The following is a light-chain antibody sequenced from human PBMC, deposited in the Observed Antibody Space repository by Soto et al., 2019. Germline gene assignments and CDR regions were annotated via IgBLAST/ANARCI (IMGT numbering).Light chain of an antibody. J-gene: IGKJ2*01. CDR3: MQGTQWPYT. V-gene: IGKV2-30*02. Sequence: DVLMTQSPLSLPVTLGQPASVSCRSSQSLVHSDGNSYLSWFQQRPGQSPRRLIYKVSNRDSGGPDRFSGSGSDTDFTLKISRVEAEDVGVYYCMQGTQWPYTFGQGTQLEIK. CDR2: KVS. CDR1: QSLVHSDGNSY.